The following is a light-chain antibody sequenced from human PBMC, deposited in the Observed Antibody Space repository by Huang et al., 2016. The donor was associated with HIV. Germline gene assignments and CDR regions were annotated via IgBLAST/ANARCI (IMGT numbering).Light chain of an antibody. CDR2: GAS. CDR3: QHYNNWPPWT. J-gene: IGKJ1*01. Sequence: DIVMTQSPATLSVSLGERVILSCRASQNVNRNVAWYQHKPGQVPRLVIHGASTRATGVSDRFRGSGSGTEFTLTISSLQAEDCALYYCQHYNNWPPWTFGQGTKLEIK. CDR1: QNVNRN. V-gene: IGKV3-15*01.